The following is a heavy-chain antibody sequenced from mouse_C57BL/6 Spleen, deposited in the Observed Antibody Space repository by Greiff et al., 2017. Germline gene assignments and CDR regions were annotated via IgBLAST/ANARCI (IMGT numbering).Heavy chain of an antibody. J-gene: IGHJ2*01. D-gene: IGHD3-2*02. CDR3: ARKAGDFDY. Sequence: EVKLVESGGGLVKPGGSLKLSCAASGFTFSGYGMHWVRQAPEKGLEWVAYISSGSSTIYYADTVKGRFTISRDNAKNTLFLQMTSLKSEDTAMYYCARKAGDFDYWGQGTTLTVSS. V-gene: IGHV5-17*01. CDR1: GFTFSGYG. CDR2: ISSGSSTI.